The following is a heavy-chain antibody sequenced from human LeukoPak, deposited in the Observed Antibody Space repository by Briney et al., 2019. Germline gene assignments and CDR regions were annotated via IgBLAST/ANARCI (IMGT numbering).Heavy chain of an antibody. CDR1: GYTFNSYG. Sequence: EASVKVSCKASGYTFNSYGISWVRQAPGQGLEWMGWIGAYNGNTNYAQKLQGRVTMTTDTSTSTAYMELRSLRSDDTAAYYCARVKGLSAMVLGGMDVWGQGTTVTVSS. CDR3: ARVKGLSAMVLGGMDV. D-gene: IGHD5-18*01. J-gene: IGHJ6*02. V-gene: IGHV1-18*01. CDR2: IGAYNGNT.